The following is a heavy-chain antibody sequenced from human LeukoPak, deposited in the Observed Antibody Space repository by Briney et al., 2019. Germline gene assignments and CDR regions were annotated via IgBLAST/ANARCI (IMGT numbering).Heavy chain of an antibody. V-gene: IGHV1-2*02. CDR2: IKPSSGGT. Sequence: ASVKVSCKASGYTFTGYYIHWVRQAPGQGLEWMGWIKPSSGGTDYAQKFQGRVTMTRDTSISTAYMELSRLRSDDTAVYYCARKGIELTAPFDYWGQGTLVTVSS. D-gene: IGHD2/OR15-2a*01. CDR3: ARKGIELTAPFDY. CDR1: GYTFTGYY. J-gene: IGHJ4*02.